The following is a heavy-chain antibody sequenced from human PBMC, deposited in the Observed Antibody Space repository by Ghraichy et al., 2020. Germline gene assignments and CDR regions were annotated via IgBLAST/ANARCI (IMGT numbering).Heavy chain of an antibody. Sequence: GGSLRLSCVASGFTFNSYAMNWVRQAPGKGLEWVSGISGSGGSPYYADSVKGRFTISRDTSKNTLYLQMNSLRAEDTAVYYCAKDPFYDPIGYMDVWGKGTTVTVSS. CDR2: ISGSGGSP. V-gene: IGHV3-23*01. D-gene: IGHD3-3*01. J-gene: IGHJ6*03. CDR3: AKDPFYDPIGYMDV. CDR1: GFTFNSYA.